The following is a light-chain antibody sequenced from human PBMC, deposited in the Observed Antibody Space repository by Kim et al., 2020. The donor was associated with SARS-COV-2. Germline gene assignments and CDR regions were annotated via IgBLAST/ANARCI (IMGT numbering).Light chain of an antibody. CDR3: SSFASSDTLV. V-gene: IGLV2-14*03. J-gene: IGLJ1*01. CDR1: SSDVGRYNY. CDR2: DVN. Sequence: GPSITISCAGNSSDVGRYNYVSWYQQHPGKAPKLMIYDVNNRPSGVSNRFSGSKSGNTASLTISGLQAEDEADYYCSSFASSDTLVFGTGTKVTVL.